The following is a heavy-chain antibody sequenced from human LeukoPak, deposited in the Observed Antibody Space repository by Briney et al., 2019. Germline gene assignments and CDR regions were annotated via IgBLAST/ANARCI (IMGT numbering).Heavy chain of an antibody. CDR3: ASSLGPLPHY. CDR2: NSGGGSST. J-gene: IGHJ4*02. Sequence: GGSLRLSCAASGFTFSNYAMSWVRQAPGKGLEWVSGNSGGGSSTYYANSARGRFTISRDNVKNTLYLQMNSLRAEDTAVYYCASSLGPLPHYWGQGTLVTVSS. D-gene: IGHD7-27*01. V-gene: IGHV3-23*01. CDR1: GFTFSNYA.